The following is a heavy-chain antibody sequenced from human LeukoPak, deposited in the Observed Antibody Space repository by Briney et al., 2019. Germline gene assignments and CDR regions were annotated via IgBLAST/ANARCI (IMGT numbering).Heavy chain of an antibody. CDR2: INPNVGGT. CDR3: ARVRRYSHDWGVDTPPAPLDY. V-gene: IGHV1-2*06. Sequence: GASVKVSCKASGYIFTGYHIHRVRQAPGQGLEWMGRINPNVGGTKYEQKFQGRVTMTRDTSISAAYMELSRLRSDDTAVYYCARVRRYSHDWGVDTPPAPLDYWGQGTLVTVSS. CDR1: GYIFTGYH. D-gene: IGHD5-18*01. J-gene: IGHJ4*01.